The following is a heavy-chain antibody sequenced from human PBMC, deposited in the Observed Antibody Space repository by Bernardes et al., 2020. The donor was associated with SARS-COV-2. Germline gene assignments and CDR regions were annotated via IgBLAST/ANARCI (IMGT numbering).Heavy chain of an antibody. Sequence: SMSPYYSPSGVPFRNAWISLVRQSPGTGREWVGRLKSKTAGGTTDYAAPVKGRSTISRDDSTNTLYLQMNSLNTEVTAVYYCTKIYYDLWCGYYGGGMDVWGKGTTVTGSS. J-gene: IGHJ6*04. CDR1: GVPFRNAW. V-gene: IGHV3-15*01. CDR3: TKIYYDLWCGYYGGGMDV. CDR2: LKSKTAGGTT. D-gene: IGHD3-3*01.